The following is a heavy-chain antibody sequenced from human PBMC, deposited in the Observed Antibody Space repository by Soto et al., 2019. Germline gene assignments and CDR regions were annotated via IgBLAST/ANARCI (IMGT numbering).Heavy chain of an antibody. CDR3: ARDQLRPGILYYIGVLLHEYGL. Sequence: GGSLRLSCAASGFAFSTFAMTWVRQAPGKGLEWVAAISVSGNNAYYADSVKGRFTISRDNSQNSVFLQMSSLRADDTAVYYCARDQLRPGILYYIGVLLHEYGLWGQGTLVTVYS. CDR2: ISVSGNNA. D-gene: IGHD3-22*01. J-gene: IGHJ4*02. V-gene: IGHV3-23*01. CDR1: GFAFSTFA.